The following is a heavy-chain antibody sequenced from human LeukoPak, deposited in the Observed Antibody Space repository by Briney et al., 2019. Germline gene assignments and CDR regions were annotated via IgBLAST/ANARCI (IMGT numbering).Heavy chain of an antibody. V-gene: IGHV4-31*03. CDR3: ARLAMGQWLVGAIDY. CDR1: GASISSGAYY. Sequence: PSETLSLTCTVSGASISSGAYYWSWIRQHPGKGLEWIGYIYSSGTTYYNPSLKSRVTISLDTSENQFSLKLSSVTAADTAVYFCARLAMGQWLVGAIDYWGQGTLVTVSS. CDR2: IYSSGTT. J-gene: IGHJ4*02. D-gene: IGHD6-19*01.